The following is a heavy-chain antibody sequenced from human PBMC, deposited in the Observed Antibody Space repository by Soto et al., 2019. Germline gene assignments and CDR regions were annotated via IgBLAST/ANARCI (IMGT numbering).Heavy chain of an antibody. J-gene: IGHJ6*02. V-gene: IGHV3-33*01. CDR2: IWYDGSNK. CDR3: ARDRSSGYYQYYYYYGMYV. CDR1: GFTFSSYG. D-gene: IGHD3-22*01. Sequence: GGSLRLSCAASGFTFSSYGMHWVRQAPGKGLEWVAVIWYDGSNKYYADSVKGRFTISRDNSKNTLYLQMNSLRAEDTAVYYCARDRSSGYYQYYYYYGMYVWSQGTTVTVSS.